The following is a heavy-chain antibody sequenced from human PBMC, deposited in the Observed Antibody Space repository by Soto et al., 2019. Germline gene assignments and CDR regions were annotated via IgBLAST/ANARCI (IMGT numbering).Heavy chain of an antibody. J-gene: IGHJ3*01. D-gene: IGHD3-16*01. CDR1: GYTFTNYY. CDR3: ARSDMGGDGALDV. V-gene: IGHV1-46*03. Sequence: QVQLMQSGAEVKQPGASVKVSCKASGYTFTNYYMHWVRQVPGQGLEWMGIINPSGGGPAHAQNFRGRLTTTSDTSTTTIYMELNSLRCEDTAVYFWARSDMGGDGALDVWSQGTMVTVSS. CDR2: INPSGGGP.